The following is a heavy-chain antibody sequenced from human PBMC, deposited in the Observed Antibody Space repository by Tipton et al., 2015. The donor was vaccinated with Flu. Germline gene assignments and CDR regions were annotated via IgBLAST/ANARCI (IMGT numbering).Heavy chain of an antibody. V-gene: IGHV1-69*01. CDR3: ARGGGPYCSSTSCFDTDY. J-gene: IGHJ4*02. CDR2: ISPMFGTA. CDR1: GGTFSSYA. Sequence: QVQLVQSGAEVKKPGSSVKVSCKAIGGTFSSYAINWVRQAPGQGLEWMGGISPMFGTASYAQKFQGRVTINADESTSTAYMELSSLRSEDTAVYYCARGGGPYCSSTSCFDTDYWGQGTLVTVSS. D-gene: IGHD2-2*01.